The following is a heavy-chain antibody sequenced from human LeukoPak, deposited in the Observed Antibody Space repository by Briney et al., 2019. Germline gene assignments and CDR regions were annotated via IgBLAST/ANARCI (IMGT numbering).Heavy chain of an antibody. CDR2: IRYDGSNK. Sequence: GGSLRISSAASGLTFSNYGMNWVRQAPGKGLEWVAFIRYDGSNKYYADSVKGRFTISRDNSKNTLYLQMNSLRAEDTAVYYCAKSGQQWLVPPDYWGQGTLVTVSS. J-gene: IGHJ4*02. D-gene: IGHD6-19*01. CDR3: AKSGQQWLVPPDY. CDR1: GLTFSNYG. V-gene: IGHV3-30*02.